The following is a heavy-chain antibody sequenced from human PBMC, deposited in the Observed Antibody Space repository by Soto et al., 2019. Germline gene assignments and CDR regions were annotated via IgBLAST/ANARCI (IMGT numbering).Heavy chain of an antibody. V-gene: IGHV3-21*06. CDR1: GFTFTRHT. CDR2: ISSTTNYI. Sequence: GGSLRLSCAASGFTFTRHTMNWVRQAPGKGLELVSSISSTTNYIYYGDSMKGRFTISRDNAKNSLYLEMNSLRAEDTAVYYCARESEDLTSNFDYGGQGTLVTVSS. CDR3: ARESEDLTSNFDY. J-gene: IGHJ4*02.